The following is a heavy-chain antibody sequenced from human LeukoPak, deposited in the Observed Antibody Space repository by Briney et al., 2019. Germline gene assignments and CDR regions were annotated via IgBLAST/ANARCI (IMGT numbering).Heavy chain of an antibody. J-gene: IGHJ5*02. CDR2: IYYSGST. Sequence: ASETLSLTCTVSGGSISSYYWNWIRQPPGRGLEWIGYIYYSGSTNYNPSLKSRVTISVDTSKNQFSLKLRSVTAADTAVYYCARGDSSASNWFDPWGQGTLVTVSS. V-gene: IGHV4-59*01. D-gene: IGHD3-22*01. CDR3: ARGDSSASNWFDP. CDR1: GGSISSYY.